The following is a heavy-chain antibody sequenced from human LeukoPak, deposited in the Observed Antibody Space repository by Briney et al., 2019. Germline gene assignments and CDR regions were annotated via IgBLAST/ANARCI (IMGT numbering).Heavy chain of an antibody. CDR1: GYTFTGYY. J-gene: IGHJ4*02. Sequence: ASVKVSCKASGYTFTGYYIHWVRQAPGQGLEWMGWINPNSGGTNYAQKLQGRVTMTTDTSTSTAHMELRSLRSDDTAVYYCARDYYGDYESPNTFDYWGQGTLVTVSS. CDR3: ARDYYGDYESPNTFDY. V-gene: IGHV1-2*02. D-gene: IGHD4-17*01. CDR2: INPNSGGT.